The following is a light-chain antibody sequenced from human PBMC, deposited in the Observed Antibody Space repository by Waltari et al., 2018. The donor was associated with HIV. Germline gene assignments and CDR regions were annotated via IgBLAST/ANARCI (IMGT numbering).Light chain of an antibody. CDR3: SSYAGSNNYV. CDR2: EVS. V-gene: IGLV2-8*01. Sequence: SALTQPPSASGSPGQSVTISCTGTSSDVGGYNYVSWYQQHPGKAPKRMIYEVSKRPSGVPDRFSGSKSGNTASLTVSGLQAEDEADYYCSSYAGSNNYVFGTGTKVTVL. CDR1: SSDVGGYNY. J-gene: IGLJ1*01.